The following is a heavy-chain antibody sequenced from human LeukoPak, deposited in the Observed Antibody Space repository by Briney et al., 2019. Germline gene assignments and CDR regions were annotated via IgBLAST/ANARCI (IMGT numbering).Heavy chain of an antibody. D-gene: IGHD3-22*01. CDR3: AKRFKYDSSGYQFDFDY. J-gene: IGHJ4*02. V-gene: IGHV3-30*18. Sequence: GGSLRLSCAASGFTFSSYGMHWVRQAPGKGLEWVAVISYDGSNKYYADSVKGRFTISRDNSKNTLYLQMNSLRAEDTAVYYCAKRFKYDSSGYQFDFDYWGQGTLVTVSS. CDR1: GFTFSSYG. CDR2: ISYDGSNK.